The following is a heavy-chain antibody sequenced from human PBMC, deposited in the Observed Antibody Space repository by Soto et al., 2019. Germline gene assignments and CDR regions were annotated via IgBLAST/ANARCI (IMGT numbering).Heavy chain of an antibody. CDR1: GFTFSSQW. CDR3: VRDIR. J-gene: IGHJ4*02. V-gene: IGHV3-74*03. Sequence: EVQLVESGGGLVQPGGSLRLSCAASGFTFSSQWMYWVRQSPGKGSVWVSYINSDGSRIAYADSVKGRFTISRDNAKNPLYLQMNSLRVEDTAVYYCVRDIRWGRGTLVTVSS. CDR2: INSDGSRI.